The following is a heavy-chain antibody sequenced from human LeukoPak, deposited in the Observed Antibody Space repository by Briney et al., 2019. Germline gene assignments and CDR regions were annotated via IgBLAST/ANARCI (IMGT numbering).Heavy chain of an antibody. CDR2: INHSGST. CDR1: GGSFSGYY. J-gene: IGHJ5*02. V-gene: IGHV4-34*01. CDR3: ARGPLSNDILTGYWFDP. D-gene: IGHD3-9*01. Sequence: SETLSLTCAVYGGSFSGYYWSWIRQPPGKGPEWIGEINHSGSTNYNPSLKSRVTISVDTSKNQFSLKLSSVTAADTAVYYCARGPLSNDILTGYWFDPWGQGTLVTVSS.